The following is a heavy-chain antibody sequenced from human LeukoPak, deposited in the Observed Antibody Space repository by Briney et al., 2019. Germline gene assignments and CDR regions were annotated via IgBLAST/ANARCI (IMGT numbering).Heavy chain of an antibody. CDR2: IRYDGSNK. V-gene: IGHV3-30*02. J-gene: IGHJ4*02. CDR1: GFTFDDYA. Sequence: PGGSLRLSCAVSGFTFDDYAMHWVRQVPGKGLEWVAFIRYDGSNKYYADSVKGRFTISRDNSKNTLYLQMNSLRAEDTAVYYCANPSVVGSGSYSTKHFDYWGQGTLVTVSS. CDR3: ANPSVVGSGSYSTKHFDY. D-gene: IGHD3-10*01.